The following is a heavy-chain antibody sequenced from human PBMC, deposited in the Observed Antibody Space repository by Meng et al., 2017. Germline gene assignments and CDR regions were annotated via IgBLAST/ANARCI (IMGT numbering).Heavy chain of an antibody. Sequence: GESLKISCAASGFTFSSYSMNWVRQAPGKGLEWVSSISSSSSYIYYADSVKGRFTISRDNAKNSLYLQMNSLRAEDTAVYYCARDNKVQQLVPDAFDIWCQGTVVTV. V-gene: IGHV3-21*01. CDR3: ARDNKVQQLVPDAFDI. CDR1: GFTFSSYS. J-gene: IGHJ3*02. D-gene: IGHD6-13*01. CDR2: ISSSSSYI.